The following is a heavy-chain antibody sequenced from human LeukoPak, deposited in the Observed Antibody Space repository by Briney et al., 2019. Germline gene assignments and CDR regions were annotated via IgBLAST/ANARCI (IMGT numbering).Heavy chain of an antibody. D-gene: IGHD1-26*01. J-gene: IGHJ4*02. Sequence: SETLSLTCTVSGASISSNNYYWGWVRQPPGKGLEWIGNIYSSGNTYYNVSLKSRVTIYIDTSKNQFSLNLSSVTAADTAVYYCAKSGGSGLIDYWGQGTLVTVSS. CDR1: GASISSNNYY. V-gene: IGHV4-39*01. CDR2: IYSSGNT. CDR3: AKSGGSGLIDY.